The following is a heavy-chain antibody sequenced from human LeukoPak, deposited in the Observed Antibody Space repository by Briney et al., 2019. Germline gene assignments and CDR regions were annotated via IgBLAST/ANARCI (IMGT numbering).Heavy chain of an antibody. J-gene: IGHJ4*02. CDR1: GFTFSSYA. D-gene: IGHD6-13*01. CDR2: ISGSGGST. Sequence: GGSLRLSCAASGFTFSSYAMSWVRQAPGRGLEWVSAISGSGGSTYYADSVKGRFTISRDNSKNTLYLQMNSLRAEDTAIYYCASSQAGPYYFDYWGQGTLVTVSS. CDR3: ASSQAGPYYFDY. V-gene: IGHV3-23*01.